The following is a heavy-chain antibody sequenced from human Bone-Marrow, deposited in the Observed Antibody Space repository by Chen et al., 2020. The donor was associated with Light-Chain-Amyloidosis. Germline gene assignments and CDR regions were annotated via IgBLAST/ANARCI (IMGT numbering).Heavy chain of an antibody. J-gene: IGHJ6*02. V-gene: IGHV3-49*03. D-gene: IGHD6-13*01. CDR3: TSGAAADKYYYGLDV. CDR1: GFTFGDYA. CDR2: IRRKSYGGTT. Sequence: EVQLVEFGGDFVQPGRSLRLSCTGSGFTFGDYAVSWLRRAPGKGLEWVGFIRRKSYGGTTEYAASVKGRFTISRDDSIGTAYLQMNSLRTDDTAVYSCTSGAAADKYYYGLDVWGQGTTVTVSS.